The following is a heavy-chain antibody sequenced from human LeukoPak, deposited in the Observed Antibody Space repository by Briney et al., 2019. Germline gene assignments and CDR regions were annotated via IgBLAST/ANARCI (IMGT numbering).Heavy chain of an antibody. D-gene: IGHD5-18*01. Sequence: ASVKVSCKASGYTFTGYYMHWVRQAPGQGLEWMGRINPNSGGTNYAQKFQGRVTMTRDTSISTAYMELSRLRSDDTAVYYCASLEKRGYSYGYVSFDYWGQGTLVTVSS. CDR3: ASLEKRGYSYGYVSFDY. CDR2: INPNSGGT. CDR1: GYTFTGYY. J-gene: IGHJ4*02. V-gene: IGHV1-2*06.